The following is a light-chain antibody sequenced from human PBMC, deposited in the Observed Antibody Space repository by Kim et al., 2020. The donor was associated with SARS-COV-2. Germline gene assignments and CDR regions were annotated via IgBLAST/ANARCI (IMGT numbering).Light chain of an antibody. Sequence: EIVMTQSPATLSVSPGERATLSCRASQSVRNNLAWYQQIPGQAPRLLIHGASTGATGIPARFSGSGSGTVFTLTISSLQSEDFAVYYCQQYDTWPTFGQGTKLEI. CDR1: QSVRNN. J-gene: IGKJ2*01. CDR2: GAS. CDR3: QQYDTWPT. V-gene: IGKV3-15*01.